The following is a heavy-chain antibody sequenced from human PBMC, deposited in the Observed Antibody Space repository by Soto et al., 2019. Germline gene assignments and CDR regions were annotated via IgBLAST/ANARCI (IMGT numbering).Heavy chain of an antibody. CDR1: GFTFSSYS. J-gene: IGHJ5*02. V-gene: IGHV3-48*01. CDR2: ISSSSSTI. D-gene: IGHD3-22*01. Sequence: PGGSLRLSCAASGFTFSSYSMNWVRQAPGKGLEWVSYISSSSSTIYYADSVKGRFTISRDNAKNSLYLQMNSLRAEDTAVYYCAREGDSSGWYNWLDPWGQGTLVTGSS. CDR3: AREGDSSGWYNWLDP.